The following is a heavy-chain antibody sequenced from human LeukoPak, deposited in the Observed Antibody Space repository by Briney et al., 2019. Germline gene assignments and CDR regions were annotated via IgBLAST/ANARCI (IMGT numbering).Heavy chain of an antibody. CDR3: ARADGDYDAFDI. Sequence: SETLSLSCTVSGGSISSYYWSWIRQPTGKGLEWIGYIYYSGSTNYNPSLKSRVTISVDTSKNQFPLKLSSVTAADTAVYYCARADGDYDAFDIWGQGTMVTVSS. CDR1: GGSISSYY. CDR2: IYYSGST. D-gene: IGHD4-17*01. J-gene: IGHJ3*02. V-gene: IGHV4-59*01.